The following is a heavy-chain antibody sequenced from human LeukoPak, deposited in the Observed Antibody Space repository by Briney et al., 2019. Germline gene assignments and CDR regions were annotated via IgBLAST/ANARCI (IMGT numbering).Heavy chain of an antibody. Sequence: GASVKVSCKASGYTFTGYYMHWVRQAPGQGLEWMGWINPNSGGTNYAQKFQGRVTMTTDTSTSTAYMELRSLRSDDTAVYYCARDSSSWYSYYYYYMDVWGKGTTVTISS. D-gene: IGHD6-13*01. J-gene: IGHJ6*03. CDR3: ARDSSSWYSYYYYYMDV. V-gene: IGHV1-2*02. CDR1: GYTFTGYY. CDR2: INPNSGGT.